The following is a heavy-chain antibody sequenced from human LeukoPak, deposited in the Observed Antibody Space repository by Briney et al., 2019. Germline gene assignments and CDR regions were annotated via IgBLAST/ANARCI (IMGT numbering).Heavy chain of an antibody. CDR1: GFTLSRYW. CDR3: ARSDYAWSLDL. Sequence: GGSLRLSCAASGFTLSRYWMHWVRQAPGKGLVWVSRINSDGSSTSYADSVKGRVTISRDNAKNTLYLQMNSLRAEDTAVYYCARSDYAWSLDLWGQGTLVTVSS. J-gene: IGHJ5*02. D-gene: IGHD4-17*01. CDR2: INSDGSST. V-gene: IGHV3-74*01.